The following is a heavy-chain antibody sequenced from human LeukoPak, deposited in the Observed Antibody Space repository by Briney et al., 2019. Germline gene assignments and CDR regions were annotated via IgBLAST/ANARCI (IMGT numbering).Heavy chain of an antibody. CDR2: INPSGGST. D-gene: IGHD5-12*01. V-gene: IGHV1-46*01. CDR3: ARAGRRGYSGYGNYMDV. Sequence: ASVKVSCKASGYTFTSYYMHWVRQAPGQGLEWMGIINPSGGSTSYAQKFQGRVTMTRDTSTSTVYMELSSLRSEDTAVYYCARAGRRGYSGYGNYMDVWGKGTTVTISS. CDR1: GYTFTSYY. J-gene: IGHJ6*03.